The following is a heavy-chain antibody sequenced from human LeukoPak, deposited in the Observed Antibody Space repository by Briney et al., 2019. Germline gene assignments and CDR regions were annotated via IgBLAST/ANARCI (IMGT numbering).Heavy chain of an antibody. D-gene: IGHD3-22*01. Sequence: SSVTVSRQDCGGTFSRYSLSWVGQAPPQAIEWMGGIIPIFGTANYAQKFQGRVTITTDESTSTAYMELSSLRSEDTAVYYCASTNYYDSSGSRYYFDFWGQGTLVTVSS. J-gene: IGHJ4*02. CDR2: IIPIFGTA. CDR3: ASTNYYDSSGSRYYFDF. V-gene: IGHV1-69*05. CDR1: GGTFSRYS.